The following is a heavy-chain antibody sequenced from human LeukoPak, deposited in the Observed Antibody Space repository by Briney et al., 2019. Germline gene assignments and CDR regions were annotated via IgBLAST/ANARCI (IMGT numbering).Heavy chain of an antibody. CDR3: ARGTRGRAARN. D-gene: IGHD6-6*01. J-gene: IGHJ4*02. CDR1: GGSISSYF. Sequence: SETLSLTCTVSGGSISSYFWSWIRQPPGKGLEWIGYIYSSGNTNYNPSLKSRVTISVDRSKNQFSLKLSSVTAADTAVYYCARGTRGRAARNWGQGTLVTVSS. CDR2: IYSSGNT. V-gene: IGHV4-59*12.